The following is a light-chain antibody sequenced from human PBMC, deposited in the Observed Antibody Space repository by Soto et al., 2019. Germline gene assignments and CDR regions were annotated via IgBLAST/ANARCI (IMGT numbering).Light chain of an antibody. CDR2: DVS. J-gene: IGLJ2*01. CDR3: CSYAGSRVV. CDR1: SSDVGGYNY. V-gene: IGLV2-11*01. Sequence: QSALTQPRSVSGSPGQSVTISCTGTSSDVGGYNYVSWYQQHPGKAPKLMIYDVSKRPSGVPDRFSGSKSGNTASLTISGLQAEDEDDYYCCSYAGSRVVFGGGTKLTVL.